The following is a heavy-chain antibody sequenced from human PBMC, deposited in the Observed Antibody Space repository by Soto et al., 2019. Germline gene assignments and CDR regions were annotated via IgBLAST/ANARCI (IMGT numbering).Heavy chain of an antibody. CDR3: ARGIQLWAEFVFDC. CDR1: GFTFGSYA. V-gene: IGHV3-30-3*01. CDR2: ISYDGSNK. D-gene: IGHD5-18*01. Sequence: GGSLRLSCAASGFTFGSYAMHWVGQAPGKGLEWVAVISYDGSNKYYADSVKGRFTISRDNSKNTLYLQMNSLRAEDTAVYYCARGIQLWAEFVFDCWGQGTLVTVSS. J-gene: IGHJ4*02.